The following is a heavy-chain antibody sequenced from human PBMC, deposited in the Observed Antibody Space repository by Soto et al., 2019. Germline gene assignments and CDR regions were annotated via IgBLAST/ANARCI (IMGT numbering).Heavy chain of an antibody. J-gene: IGHJ4*02. CDR3: ATRGTRWLQSPFDY. CDR1: GYTLTDLA. CDR2: FDPEDGET. D-gene: IGHD1-1*01. V-gene: IGHV1-24*01. Sequence: ASVKVSCKVSGYTLTDLAMHWVRQAPGKGLEWVGGFDPEDGETIYAQKFQGRVTMTEDTSTDTAYMELSSLRSEDTAVYYCATRGTRWLQSPFDYWGQGTLVTVLL.